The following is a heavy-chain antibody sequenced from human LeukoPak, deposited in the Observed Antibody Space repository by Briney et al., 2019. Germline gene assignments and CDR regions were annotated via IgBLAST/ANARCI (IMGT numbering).Heavy chain of an antibody. Sequence: SQTLSLTCAISGDSVSSNSAAWNWIRQSPSRGLEWLGSTYYRSKWYDDYAVSLKSRITINPDTSKNQFSLQLNSVTPEDTGVYYCARQGGLGWLTLDYWGQGTLVTVSS. J-gene: IGHJ4*02. V-gene: IGHV6-1*01. CDR1: GDSVSSNSAA. CDR2: TYYRSKWYD. D-gene: IGHD2-21*01. CDR3: ARQGGLGWLTLDY.